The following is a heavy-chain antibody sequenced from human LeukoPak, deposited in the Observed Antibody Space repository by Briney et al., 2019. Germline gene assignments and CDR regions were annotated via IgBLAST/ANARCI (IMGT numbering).Heavy chain of an antibody. V-gene: IGHV1-69*04. Sequence: GSSVKVSCKASGGTFSSSAISWVRQAPGQGLEWMGRIIPILGIANYAQKFLGRVTITADKSTSTAYMELSSLRSEDTAVYYCARGGNDYVWGSYRFWDYWGQGTLVTVSS. D-gene: IGHD3-16*02. CDR2: IIPILGIA. CDR1: GGTFSSSA. J-gene: IGHJ4*02. CDR3: ARGGNDYVWGSYRFWDY.